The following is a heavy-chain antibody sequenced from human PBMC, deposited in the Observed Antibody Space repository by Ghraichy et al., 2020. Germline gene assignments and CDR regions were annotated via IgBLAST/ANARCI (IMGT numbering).Heavy chain of an antibody. CDR3: ASQRKYSGYDA. V-gene: IGHV3-74*01. D-gene: IGHD5-12*01. J-gene: IGHJ5*02. Sequence: GESQNISCAASGFTFSSYWMHWVRQAPGKGLVWVSRINSDGSSTSYADSVKGRFTISRDNAKNTLYLQMNSLRAEDTAVYYCASQRKYSGYDAWGQGTLVTVSS. CDR1: GFTFSSYW. CDR2: INSDGSST.